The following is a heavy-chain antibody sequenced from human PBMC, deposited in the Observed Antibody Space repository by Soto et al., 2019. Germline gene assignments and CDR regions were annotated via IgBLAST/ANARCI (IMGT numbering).Heavy chain of an antibody. CDR1: GGSISSYY. D-gene: IGHD6-19*01. Sequence: QVQLQESGPGLVKPSETLSLTCTVSGGSISSYYWSWIRQPPGKGLEWIGYIYYSGSTNYNPSLKSRVTISVDTSKNQFSLNLSSVTAADTAVYYCARHVRYSGWIDYWGQGTLVTVSS. J-gene: IGHJ4*02. CDR2: IYYSGST. CDR3: ARHVRYSGWIDY. V-gene: IGHV4-59*08.